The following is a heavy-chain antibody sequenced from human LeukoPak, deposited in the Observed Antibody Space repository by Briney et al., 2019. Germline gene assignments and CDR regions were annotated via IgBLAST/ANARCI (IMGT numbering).Heavy chain of an antibody. V-gene: IGHV1-18*01. Sequence: EASVKVSCKASGYTFTSYGISWVRQAPGQGLEWMGCISAYNGNTNYAQKLQGRVTMTTDTSTSTAYMELRRLRSADTAVYYCARDVIPTTIPLIDYWGQGTLVTVSS. CDR1: GYTFTSYG. CDR2: ISAYNGNT. J-gene: IGHJ4*02. CDR3: ARDVIPTTIPLIDY. D-gene: IGHD3-16*02.